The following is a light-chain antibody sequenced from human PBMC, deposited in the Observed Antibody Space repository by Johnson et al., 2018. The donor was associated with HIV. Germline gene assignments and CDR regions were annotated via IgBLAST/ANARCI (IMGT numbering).Light chain of an antibody. CDR3: GTWDNSLSTGGV. V-gene: IGLV1-51*02. CDR2: ENS. Sequence: QSVLTQPPSVSAAPGQKVTISCSGSSSNIGNKYVSWYQQLPGTAPKLLIYENSKRPPGVPDRFSGSKSGTPATLGITGLQTGDEADYYCGTWDNSLSTGGVFGTGTKVTVL. CDR1: SSNIGNKY. J-gene: IGLJ1*01.